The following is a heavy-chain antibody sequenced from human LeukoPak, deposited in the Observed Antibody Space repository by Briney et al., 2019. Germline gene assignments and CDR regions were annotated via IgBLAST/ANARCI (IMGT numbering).Heavy chain of an antibody. CDR3: ARSRLWPTGTVDI. CDR1: GGSFRGYY. J-gene: IGHJ3*02. CDR2: ISHGGST. D-gene: IGHD2-8*02. Sequence: KPSETPFLPCGVVGGSFRGYYWTWIRQSPGKGLEWIGEISHGGSTTYNPSLRSRVTISIDTSNDHFSLKLTSVTAADTALYFCARSRLWPTGTVDIWDRGTMVTVSS. V-gene: IGHV4-34*01.